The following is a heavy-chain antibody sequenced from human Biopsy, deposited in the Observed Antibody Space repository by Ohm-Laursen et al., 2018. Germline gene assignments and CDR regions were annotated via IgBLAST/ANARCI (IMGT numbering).Heavy chain of an antibody. Sequence: SSVKASCKASGATFSKYAINWLRQAPGQGLEWMGGINPMFGTAKYAQRFQGRVTITADKSTSTADMELSSLRSDDTAVYYCARSFGVVINFEHNWFDPWGQETLVTVSS. CDR1: GATFSKYA. CDR3: ARSFGVVINFEHNWFDP. CDR2: INPMFGTA. J-gene: IGHJ5*02. D-gene: IGHD3-3*01. V-gene: IGHV1-69*06.